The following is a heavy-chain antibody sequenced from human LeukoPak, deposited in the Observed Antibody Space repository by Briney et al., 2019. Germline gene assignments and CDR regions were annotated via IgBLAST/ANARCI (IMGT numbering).Heavy chain of an antibody. J-gene: IGHJ4*02. CDR3: AKDGAMAAAGYYFDY. V-gene: IGHV3-7*01. CDR2: IKDDGSDK. CDR1: GFTFRNFW. Sequence: GGSLRLSCGASGFTFRNFWMNWVRQAPGKGLEWVANIKDDGSDKYYVDSVKGRFTISKDNAKNSLFLQMNSLRAEDTAVYYCAKDGAMAAAGYYFDYWGQGTPVTVSS. D-gene: IGHD6-13*01.